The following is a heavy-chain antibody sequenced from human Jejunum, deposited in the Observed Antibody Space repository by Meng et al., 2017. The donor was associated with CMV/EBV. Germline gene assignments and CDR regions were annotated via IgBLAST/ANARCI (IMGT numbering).Heavy chain of an antibody. CDR3: ARTLLWFGASYYFDY. CDR1: GCSISSYC. J-gene: IGHJ4*02. D-gene: IGHD3-10*01. Sequence: SGCSISSYCWSWIRQPPGKGLEWIGYIYYSGSTNYNPSLKSRVTISVDTSKNQFSLKLSSVTAADTAVYYCARTLLWFGASYYFDYWGQGTLVTVSS. CDR2: IYYSGST. V-gene: IGHV4-59*01.